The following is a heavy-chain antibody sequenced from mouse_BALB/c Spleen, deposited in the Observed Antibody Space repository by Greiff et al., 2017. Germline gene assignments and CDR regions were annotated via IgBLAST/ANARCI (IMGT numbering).Heavy chain of an antibody. J-gene: IGHJ1*01. V-gene: IGHV3-2*02. Sequence: EVKLQESGPGLVKPSQSLSLTCTVTGYSITSDYAWNWIRQFPGNKLEWMGYISYSGSTSYNPSLKSRISITRDTSKNQFFLQLNSVTTEDTATYYCARSDYYGSSYGFDVWGAGTTVTVSS. CDR3: ARSDYYGSSYGFDV. D-gene: IGHD1-1*01. CDR2: ISYSGST. CDR1: GYSITSDYA.